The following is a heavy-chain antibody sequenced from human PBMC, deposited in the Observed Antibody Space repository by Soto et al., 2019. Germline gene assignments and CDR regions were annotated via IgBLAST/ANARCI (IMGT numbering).Heavy chain of an antibody. CDR2: VNPYSGNT. Sequence: ASVKVSCKASGYTFTSFDINWVRQAPGQGPEWMGWVNPYSGNTGYAQKFRGRVTMTTDNSITTAYMELSSLRSEDTAVYYCARERIAMVPFFDYWGQGTLVTVSS. CDR1: GYTFTSFD. CDR3: ARERIAMVPFFDY. V-gene: IGHV1-8*01. J-gene: IGHJ4*02. D-gene: IGHD5-18*01.